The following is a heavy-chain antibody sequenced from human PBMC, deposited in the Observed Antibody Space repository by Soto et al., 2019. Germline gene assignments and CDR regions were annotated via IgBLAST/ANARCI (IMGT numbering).Heavy chain of an antibody. CDR2: ISYDGSKI. CDR1: GFTFSSYW. V-gene: IGHV3-30*18. J-gene: IGHJ4*02. Sequence: GGSLRLSCAASGFTFSSYWMHWVRQAPGKGLEWVTVISYDGSKIYYADSVEGRFTISRDNSKSTLYLQMNSLRTEDTALYYCVKDRLTGGYHDFWGQGTLVTVSS. CDR3: VKDRLTGGYHDF. D-gene: IGHD7-27*01.